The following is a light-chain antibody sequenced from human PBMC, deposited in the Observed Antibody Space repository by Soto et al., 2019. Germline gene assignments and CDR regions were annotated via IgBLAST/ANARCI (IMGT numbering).Light chain of an antibody. CDR2: GAS. CDR3: QQYGSSPQT. J-gene: IGKJ1*01. V-gene: IGKV3-20*01. CDR1: QSVNNN. Sequence: EVVMTQSPATLSVSPGERATLSCRASQSVNNNLAWYQQRPGQPPNLLIFGASHRAPDIPDRFSGSGSGTDFTLTISRLEPEDFAVYYCQQYGSSPQTFGQGTK.